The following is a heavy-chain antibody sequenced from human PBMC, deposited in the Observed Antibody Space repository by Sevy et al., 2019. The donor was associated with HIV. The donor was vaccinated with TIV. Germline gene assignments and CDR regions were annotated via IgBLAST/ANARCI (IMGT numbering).Heavy chain of an antibody. Sequence: GGSLRLSCAASGFIFSNYYMTWVRQAPGKGLEWVSYISDRSDTISYADSVKGRFTISRDNAKNALYLQMSSLRGEDTAVYYGARVRDRYGSGGSCYYGYFFDYWGQGTLVTVSS. CDR3: ARVRDRYGSGGSCYYGYFFDY. V-gene: IGHV3-48*01. CDR2: ISDRSDTI. D-gene: IGHD2-15*01. CDR1: GFIFSNYY. J-gene: IGHJ4*02.